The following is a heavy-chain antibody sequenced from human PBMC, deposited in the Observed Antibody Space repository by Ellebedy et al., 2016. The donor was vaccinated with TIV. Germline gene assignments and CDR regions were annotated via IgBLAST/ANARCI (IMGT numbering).Heavy chain of an antibody. CDR2: VNVDGGKK. V-gene: IGHV3-7*01. Sequence: GGSLRLSXVASGFSIDNYWMTWVRQAPGKGLEWVANVNVDGGKKNYVDSVSGRFTISRDNGKNSLFLQMNSLRVEDTAVYYCARDTTHKDCGGECFYDALDIWGQGTMVTVSS. D-gene: IGHD2-21*01. CDR3: ARDTTHKDCGGECFYDALDI. J-gene: IGHJ3*02. CDR1: GFSIDNYW.